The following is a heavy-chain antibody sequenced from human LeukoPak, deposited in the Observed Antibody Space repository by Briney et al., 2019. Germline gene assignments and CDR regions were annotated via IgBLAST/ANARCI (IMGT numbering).Heavy chain of an antibody. D-gene: IGHD3-22*01. J-gene: IGHJ4*02. CDR1: GGTFSSYA. V-gene: IGHV1-69*04. Sequence: GASVKVSCKASGGTFSSYAISWVRQAPGQGLEWMGRIIPILGIANYAQKFQGRVTITADKSTSTAYMELSSLRSEDTAVYYCARYDRGSSGYSLGYWGQGTLVTVSS. CDR2: IIPILGIA. CDR3: ARYDRGSSGYSLGY.